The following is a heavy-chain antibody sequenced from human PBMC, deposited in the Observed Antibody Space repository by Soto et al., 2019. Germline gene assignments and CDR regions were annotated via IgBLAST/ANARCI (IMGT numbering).Heavy chain of an antibody. D-gene: IGHD2-8*01. J-gene: IGHJ4*02. CDR3: ARVYCTTGVCYRFEIGLSDY. V-gene: IGHV4-39*01. CDR1: SSYC. Sequence: SSYCWSRKKKTPGKGLDCICSIYYSASTYYTPSLKSRVTISVDTSKNQFSLKLSSVTAADTAVYYCARVYCTTGVCYRFEIGLSDYWRQGTLVTVSS. CDR2: IYYSAST.